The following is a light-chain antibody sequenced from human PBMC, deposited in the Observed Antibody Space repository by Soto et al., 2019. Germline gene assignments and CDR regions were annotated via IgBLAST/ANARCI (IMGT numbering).Light chain of an antibody. CDR2: GAS. CDR3: QQYKSWPPYT. V-gene: IGKV3-15*01. J-gene: IGKJ2*01. Sequence: EIVMTQSPATLSVSPWERATLSCRASQSVSSNLAWYQQKPGQAPRRLIYGASTRATGIQARFSGSRYGTEFQLTIISLQSEDFAVYYCQQYKSWPPYTFGKGTKLEIK. CDR1: QSVSSN.